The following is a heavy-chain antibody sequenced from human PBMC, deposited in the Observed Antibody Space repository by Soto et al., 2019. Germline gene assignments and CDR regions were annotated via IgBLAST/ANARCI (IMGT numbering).Heavy chain of an antibody. D-gene: IGHD3-16*01. J-gene: IGHJ6*02. CDR2: IIPIFGTA. V-gene: IGHV1-69*01. CDR1: GGTFSSYA. Sequence: QVQLVQSGAEVKKPGSSVKVSCKASGGTFSSYAISWVRQAPGQGLEWMGGIIPIFGTANYAQKFQGRVTITADESTSTAYMELSSLRSEDTAVYYCARVRIQRGGKNYYYYGMDVWGQGTTVTVSS. CDR3: ARVRIQRGGKNYYYYGMDV.